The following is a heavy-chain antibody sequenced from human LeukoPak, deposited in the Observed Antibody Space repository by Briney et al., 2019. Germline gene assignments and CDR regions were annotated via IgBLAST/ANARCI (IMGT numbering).Heavy chain of an antibody. Sequence: SVKVSCKASGGTFSSYAISWVRQAPGQGLEWMGGIIPIFGTANYAQKFHGRVTITTDESTSTAYMELSSLRSEDTAVYYCARGRDDNGNYYYMDVWGKGTTVTVSS. CDR3: ARGRDDNGNYYYMDV. D-gene: IGHD1-1*01. J-gene: IGHJ6*03. V-gene: IGHV1-69*05. CDR2: IIPIFGTA. CDR1: GGTFSSYA.